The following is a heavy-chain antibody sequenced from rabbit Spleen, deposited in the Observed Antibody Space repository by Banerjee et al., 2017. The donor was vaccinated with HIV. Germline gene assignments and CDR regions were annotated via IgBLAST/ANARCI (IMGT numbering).Heavy chain of an antibody. Sequence: QEQLVESGGGLVQPEGSLTLTCTASGFSFSSSMCMCWVRQAPGKGLEWIGCIYTGSGSTYSATWAKGRFTISKTSSTTVTLQMPSLTVADTAPYFCARDTGTSFSSYGMDLWGPGTLVTVS. CDR2: IYTGSGST. D-gene: IGHD8-1*01. J-gene: IGHJ6*01. CDR1: GFSFSSSMC. V-gene: IGHV1S45*01. CDR3: ARDTGTSFSSYGMDL.